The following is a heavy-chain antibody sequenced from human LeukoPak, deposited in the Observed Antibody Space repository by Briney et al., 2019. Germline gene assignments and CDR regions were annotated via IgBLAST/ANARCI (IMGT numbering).Heavy chain of an antibody. CDR2: IYYSGST. CDR3: ARPKAADYFDY. D-gene: IGHD6-25*01. Sequence: PSETLSLTCTVSGGSISSYYWSWIRQPPGKGLEWIGSIYYSGSTYYNPSLKSRVTISVDTSKNQFSLKLSSVTAADTAVYYCARPKAADYFDYWGQGTLVTVSS. V-gene: IGHV4-59*05. J-gene: IGHJ4*02. CDR1: GGSISSYY.